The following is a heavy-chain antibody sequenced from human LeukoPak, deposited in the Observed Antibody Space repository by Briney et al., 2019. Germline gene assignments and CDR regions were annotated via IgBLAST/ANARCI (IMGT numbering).Heavy chain of an antibody. Sequence: GGSLRLSCAASGFNFSDYYMSWLRQAPGKGLEWTSYISASSIYTNYSDSVKGRFTTSRDNAKKSVYLQMNGLRAEDTAVYYCARGHYGMDIGGQGTTVTVSS. J-gene: IGHJ6*02. CDR1: GFNFSDYY. V-gene: IGHV3-11*05. CDR2: ISASSIYT. CDR3: ARGHYGMDI.